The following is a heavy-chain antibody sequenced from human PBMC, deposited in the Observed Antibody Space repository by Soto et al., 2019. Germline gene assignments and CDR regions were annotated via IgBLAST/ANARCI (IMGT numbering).Heavy chain of an antibody. D-gene: IGHD3-10*01. CDR1: GGTFGSSL. J-gene: IGHJ4*02. V-gene: IGHV1-69*08. Sequence: QVQLVQSGFEVKKPGSSVKVSCKASGGTFGSSLFSWVRQASGQGLEWMGRIIPNTNKPHYAQKFQDKVTITADTSTSTVYMTLSSLTSEDTATYYCLREAGSFGGVDYWGQGTLVTVS. CDR2: IIPNTNKP. CDR3: LREAGSFGGVDY.